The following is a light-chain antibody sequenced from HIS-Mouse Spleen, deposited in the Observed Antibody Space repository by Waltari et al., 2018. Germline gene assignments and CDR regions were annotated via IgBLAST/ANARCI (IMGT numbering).Light chain of an antibody. CDR2: EVS. Sequence: QSALTQPASVSGSPGQSITISCTGTSSDGGGYNYVPWYQQHPGKAPKLMIYEVSNRPSGVSNRFSGSKSGNTASLTISGLQAEDEADYYCSSYTSSSTVVFGGGTKLTVL. CDR3: SSYTSSSTVV. V-gene: IGLV2-14*01. J-gene: IGLJ2*01. CDR1: SSDGGGYNY.